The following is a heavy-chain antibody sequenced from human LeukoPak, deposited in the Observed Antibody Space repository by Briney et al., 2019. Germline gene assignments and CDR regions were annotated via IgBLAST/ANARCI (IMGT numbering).Heavy chain of an antibody. Sequence: RGSLRLSCAASGFTFYDYGMSRGRHTPGERLEWGSGINWNGGSTGYADSVRGRFAISRDNAQNSLYLQMNSLRAEDTAMYFCARVGSSTYFYYYMDVWGKGTTVTVSS. CDR2: INWNGGST. J-gene: IGHJ6*03. D-gene: IGHD6-13*01. V-gene: IGHV3-20*04. CDR1: GFTFYDYG. CDR3: ARVGSSTYFYYYMDV.